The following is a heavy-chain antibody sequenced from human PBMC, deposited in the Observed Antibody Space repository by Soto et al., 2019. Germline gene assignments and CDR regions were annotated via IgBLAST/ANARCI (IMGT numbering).Heavy chain of an antibody. CDR3: ARSISGPDY. J-gene: IGHJ4*02. V-gene: IGHV3-7*01. CDR2: IKQDGSEK. CDR1: GFSFSSHW. D-gene: IGHD5-12*01. Sequence: GGSLRLSCAASGFSFSSHWMSWVRQAPGKGLEWVANIKQDGSEKYYVDSVKGRFTISRDNAKNSLYLQMNSLRVEDTAVYYCARSISGPDYWGQGTLVTVSS.